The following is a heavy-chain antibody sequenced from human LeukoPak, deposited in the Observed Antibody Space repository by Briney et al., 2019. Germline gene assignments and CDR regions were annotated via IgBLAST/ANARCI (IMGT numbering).Heavy chain of an antibody. V-gene: IGHV4-59*08. D-gene: IGHD3-22*01. CDR1: GGSISSYY. CDR3: ARNYDSSGYYPTYFDY. J-gene: IGHJ4*02. CDR2: IYYSGST. Sequence: PAETPSLTCTVSGGSISSYYWSWIRQPPGKGLEWIGYIYYSGSTNYNPSLKSRVTISVDTSKNQFSLKLSSVTAADTAVYYCARNYDSSGYYPTYFDYWGQGTLVTVSS.